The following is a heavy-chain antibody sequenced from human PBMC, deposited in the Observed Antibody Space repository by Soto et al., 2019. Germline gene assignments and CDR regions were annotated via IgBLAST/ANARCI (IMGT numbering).Heavy chain of an antibody. CDR2: FDPEDGET. D-gene: IGHD4-17*01. CDR3: ATDSIRRLGYGDYHRFDP. Sequence: ASVKVSCKVSGYTLTELSMHWVRQAPGKGLEWMGGFDPEDGETIYAKKFQGRVTMTEDTSKETAYMELSSLRSEDTAVYYYATDSIRRLGYGDYHRFDPWGQGTLVTVSS. V-gene: IGHV1-24*01. J-gene: IGHJ5*02. CDR1: GYTLTELS.